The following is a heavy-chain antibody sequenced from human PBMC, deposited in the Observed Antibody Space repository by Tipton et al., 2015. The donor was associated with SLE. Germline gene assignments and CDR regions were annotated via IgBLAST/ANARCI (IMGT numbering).Heavy chain of an antibody. D-gene: IGHD6-19*01. J-gene: IGHJ5*02. CDR3: AKGERSSGWGA. CDR1: GFTVSNDY. CDR2: IYRDGRT. Sequence: GSLRLSCAASGFTVSNDYMSWVRQAPGKGLEWVSVIYRDGRTYYADSVKDRFTISGDNSNNTLYLQMNSLRAEDTAVYYCAKGERSSGWGAWGQGTLATVSS. V-gene: IGHV3-53*01.